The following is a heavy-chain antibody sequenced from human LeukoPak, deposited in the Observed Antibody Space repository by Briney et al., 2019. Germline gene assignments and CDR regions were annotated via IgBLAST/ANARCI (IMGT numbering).Heavy chain of an antibody. CDR2: ISPSGSSI. J-gene: IGHJ4*02. CDR1: GFTFSTYT. Sequence: GGSLRLSCAASGFTFSTYTMNWVRQAPGKGLEWVSAISPSGSSIHYADSVKGRFTISRDNFKNTLYLQMNSLRAEDTAVYYCAKPHFDYWGQGTLVTVSS. V-gene: IGHV3-23*01. CDR3: AKPHFDY.